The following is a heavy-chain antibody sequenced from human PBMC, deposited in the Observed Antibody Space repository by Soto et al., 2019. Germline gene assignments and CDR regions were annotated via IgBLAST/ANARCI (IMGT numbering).Heavy chain of an antibody. V-gene: IGHV4-34*01. D-gene: IGHD3-3*01. CDR2: INHSGST. J-gene: IGHJ6*02. CDR3: ARFYDVWSGYSATDHGMDV. Sequence: KPSETLSLTCAVYGGSFSGYYWSWIRQPPGKGLEWIGEINHSGSTNYNPSPKSRVTISVDTSKNQFSLKLSSVTAADTAVYYCARFYDVWSGYSATDHGMDVWGQGTTVTVSS. CDR1: GGSFSGYY.